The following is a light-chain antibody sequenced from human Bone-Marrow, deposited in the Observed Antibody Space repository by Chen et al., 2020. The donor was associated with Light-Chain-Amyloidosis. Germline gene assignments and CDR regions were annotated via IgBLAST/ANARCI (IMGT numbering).Light chain of an antibody. J-gene: IGLJ2*01. V-gene: IGLV3-21*02. Sequence: SYVLTQPPSVSVAPRQTATMTCGVDNIGRKSVNWYQQKPGQAPALVFYDDSARPSGIPERFSGSNSGNTATLTVGRVEAGDEADYYCQVWDATNNLVVFGGGTKLTVL. CDR2: DDS. CDR1: NIGRKS. CDR3: QVWDATNNLVV.